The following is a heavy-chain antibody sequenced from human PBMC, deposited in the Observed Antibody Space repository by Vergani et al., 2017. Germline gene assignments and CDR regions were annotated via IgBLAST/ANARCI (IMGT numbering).Heavy chain of an antibody. CDR2: ISGSGGST. J-gene: IGHJ4*02. Sequence: EVQLLESGGGLVQPGGSLRLSCAASGFTFRSFAMSWVRQAPGKGLEWVAAISGSGGSTYYADSVKGRFTSTRDNSKNTLYLQMNSLRAEDTAVYYCAKYLYSSSSNFDYWGQGTLVTVSS. CDR3: AKYLYSSSSNFDY. D-gene: IGHD6-6*01. V-gene: IGHV3-23*01. CDR1: GFTFRSFA.